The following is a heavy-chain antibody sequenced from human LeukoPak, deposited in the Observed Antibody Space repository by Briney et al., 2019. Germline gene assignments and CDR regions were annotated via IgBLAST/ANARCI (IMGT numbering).Heavy chain of an antibody. CDR2: IYYSGST. Sequence: PSETLSLTCTVSGGSISSYYWSWIRQPPGKGLEWIGYIYYSGSTYYNPSLKSRVTISVDTSKNQFSLKLSSVTAADTAVYYCARTLWFGEPTSGKWFDPWGQGTLVTVSS. J-gene: IGHJ5*02. CDR3: ARTLWFGEPTSGKWFDP. CDR1: GGSISSYY. D-gene: IGHD3-10*01. V-gene: IGHV4-59*06.